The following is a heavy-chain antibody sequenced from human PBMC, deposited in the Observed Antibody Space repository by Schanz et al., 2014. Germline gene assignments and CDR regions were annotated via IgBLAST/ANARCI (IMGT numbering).Heavy chain of an antibody. CDR3: ATEKGYSGRNGFDH. CDR2: ISGLGEAT. V-gene: IGHV3-23*01. J-gene: IGHJ4*02. CDR1: GFTFTDHA. Sequence: EVQLLASGGGLVQPGGSLRLTCLTSGFTFTDHAMSWVRQAPGKGLEWVSTISGLGEATFYSDSVKGRFTVSRDNSKNTLYLQMDTLRVEDTAMFYCATEKGYSGRNGFDHWGQGTLVTVSS. D-gene: IGHD1-26*01.